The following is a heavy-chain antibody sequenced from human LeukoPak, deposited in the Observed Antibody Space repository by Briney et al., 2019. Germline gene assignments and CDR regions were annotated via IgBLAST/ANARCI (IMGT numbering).Heavy chain of an antibody. CDR3: AKDGLLWFGELLSYYYYYMDV. CDR1: GFTFSSYG. J-gene: IGHJ6*03. CDR2: IRYDGSNK. Sequence: GGSLRLSCAASGFTFSSYGMHWVRQAPGKGLEWVAFIRYDGSNKYYADSVKGRFTISRDNSKNTLYLQMNSLRAEDTAVYYCAKDGLLWFGELLSYYYYYMDVWGKGTTVTISS. V-gene: IGHV3-30*02. D-gene: IGHD3-10*01.